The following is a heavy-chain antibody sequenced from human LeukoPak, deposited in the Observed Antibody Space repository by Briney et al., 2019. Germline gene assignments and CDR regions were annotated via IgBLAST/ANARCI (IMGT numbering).Heavy chain of an antibody. CDR2: VYYSGTT. V-gene: IGHV4-59*12. J-gene: IGHJ4*02. Sequence: PSQTLSLTCTVSVGSISLFYWSCTPEPPGKGLECIGDVYYSGTTNYNPSLKSRVTISVDTSKNQFSLKLSSVTAADTAVYYCAREGWGYYFDFWGQGTLVTVSS. D-gene: IGHD7-27*01. CDR1: VGSISLFY. CDR3: AREGWGYYFDF.